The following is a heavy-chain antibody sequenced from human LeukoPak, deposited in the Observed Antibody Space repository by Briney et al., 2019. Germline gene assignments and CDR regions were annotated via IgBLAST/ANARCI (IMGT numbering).Heavy chain of an antibody. D-gene: IGHD3-9*01. J-gene: IGHJ4*02. CDR1: GYSFTGYF. CDR2: IDPNSGDT. Sequence: ASVKVSCKASGYSFTGYFIHWVRQAPGQGLEWMGCIDPNSGDTKYAQKFQGRVSMPRDTSTRTAYMELSRLRSDDTVVYFCARSGRTRYSLDYWGQGSLVTVSS. V-gene: IGHV1-2*02. CDR3: ARSGRTRYSLDY.